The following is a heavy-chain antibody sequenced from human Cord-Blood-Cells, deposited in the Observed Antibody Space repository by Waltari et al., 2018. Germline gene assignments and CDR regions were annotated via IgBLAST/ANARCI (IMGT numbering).Heavy chain of an antibody. CDR3: ARGDLIVPAATTRDY. CDR1: GFTFSSYA. CDR2: RSYDGSNK. V-gene: IGHV3-30-3*01. Sequence: QVQLVESGGGVVQPGRSLRLSCAASGFTFSSYAMHWVRQASGKGLEVVAVRSYDGSNKDYAESVEGRCTISRDNSKNTLDLQMNSLRAEDTAVYYCARGDLIVPAATTRDYWGQGTLVTVSS. J-gene: IGHJ4*02. D-gene: IGHD2-2*01.